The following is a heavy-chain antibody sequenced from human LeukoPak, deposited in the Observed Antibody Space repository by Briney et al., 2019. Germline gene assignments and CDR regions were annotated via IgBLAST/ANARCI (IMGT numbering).Heavy chain of an antibody. J-gene: IGHJ4*02. V-gene: IGHV4-61*08. CDR1: GASITSSGYY. Sequence: SETLSLTCTVSGASITSSGYYWSWIRQPPGKGLEWIGYIYYSGSTNYNPSLKSRVTISVDTSKNQFSLKLSSVTAADTAVYYCARSLLQSPYYFDYWGQGTLVTVSS. CDR2: IYYSGST. CDR3: ARSLLQSPYYFDY. D-gene: IGHD2-15*01.